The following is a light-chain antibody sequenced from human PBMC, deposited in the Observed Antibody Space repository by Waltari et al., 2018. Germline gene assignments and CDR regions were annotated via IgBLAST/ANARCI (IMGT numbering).Light chain of an antibody. J-gene: IGLJ3*02. CDR3: YSATDNYRV. CDR2: KDR. Sequence: SYELTQPSSVSVSPGQTARITCSGDVLAKKYARWFQQKPGQAPGVLIYKDRERPSGIPERFSGSSSGTTVTLTISGAQVEDEGDYYCYSATDNYRVFGGGTKLTVL. V-gene: IGLV3-27*01. CDR1: VLAKKY.